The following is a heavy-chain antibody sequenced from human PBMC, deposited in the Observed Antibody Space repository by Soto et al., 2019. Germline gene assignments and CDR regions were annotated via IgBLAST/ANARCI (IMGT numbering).Heavy chain of an antibody. Sequence: EVRLAESGGGLVQPGGSLRLSCAASGFTFSNYEMNWVRQAPGKGLEWVSYISSSGSTISYADSVKGRFTISRDNAKDSLYLQMKSLRAEDTAVYYCARVPTYYSPYYSYAMDVWGQGTTVTVSS. CDR2: ISSSGSTI. CDR3: ARVPTYYSPYYSYAMDV. CDR1: GFTFSNYE. D-gene: IGHD3-10*01. V-gene: IGHV3-48*03. J-gene: IGHJ6*02.